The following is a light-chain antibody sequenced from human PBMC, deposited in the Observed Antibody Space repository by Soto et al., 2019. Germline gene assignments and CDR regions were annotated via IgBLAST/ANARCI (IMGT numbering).Light chain of an antibody. CDR2: EGT. CDR3: CSYVGSTTSFV. V-gene: IGLV2-23*01. CDR1: SSDFGSYNL. J-gene: IGLJ1*01. Sequence: QSVLTQTASVXASPGQAITISCTGTSSDFGSYNLVSWYQQHPAKAPKRLIYEGTYRPSGVSYRFSGSKSCNTASLTISGLQAGDEADYYCCSYVGSTTSFVFGPWTKVTVL.